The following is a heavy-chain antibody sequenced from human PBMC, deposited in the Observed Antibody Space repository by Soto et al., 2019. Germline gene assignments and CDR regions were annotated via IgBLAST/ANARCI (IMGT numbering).Heavy chain of an antibody. CDR2: TRSKAHSYAT. CDR3: TRHTVDY. V-gene: IGHV3-73*02. Sequence: DVQLVESGGGLVQPGGSLKLSCAASGFSFSDSAIHWVRQASGKGLEWVGRTRSKAHSYATAFAASVKVRFTISRDDSKNTVYLQMNSLKTEDTAVYYCTRHTVDYWGQGTLVTGSS. CDR1: GFSFSDSA. J-gene: IGHJ4*02. D-gene: IGHD4-4*01.